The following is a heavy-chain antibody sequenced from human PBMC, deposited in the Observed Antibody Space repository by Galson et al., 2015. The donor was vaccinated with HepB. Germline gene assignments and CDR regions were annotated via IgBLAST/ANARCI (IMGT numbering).Heavy chain of an antibody. Sequence: SLRLSCAVSGFTFSGSGMHWVRQAPGKGLEWVAVIYYDGSERCADSVKGRFTVSRDNSKSTLYLHMDSLRAEDTAVYYCASGSCGGNCYTLDYWGQGTLVTVFS. D-gene: IGHD2-21*02. CDR3: ASGSCGGNCYTLDY. V-gene: IGHV3-33*01. CDR1: GFTFSGSG. J-gene: IGHJ4*02. CDR2: IYYDGSER.